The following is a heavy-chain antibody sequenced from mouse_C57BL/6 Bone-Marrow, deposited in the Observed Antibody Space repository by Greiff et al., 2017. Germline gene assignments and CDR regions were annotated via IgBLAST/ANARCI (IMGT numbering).Heavy chain of an antibody. D-gene: IGHD2-10*01. CDR1: GYTFTSYW. J-gene: IGHJ2*01. CDR3: AIAYSLGNFDY. Sequence: QVQLQQPGAELVMPGASVKLSCKASGYTFTSYWMHWVKQRPGQGLEWIGEIDPSDSYTNYNQKFKGKSTLTVDKSSSTAYMQLSSLTSEDSAVYYCAIAYSLGNFDYWGQGTTLTVSS. V-gene: IGHV1-69*01. CDR2: IDPSDSYT.